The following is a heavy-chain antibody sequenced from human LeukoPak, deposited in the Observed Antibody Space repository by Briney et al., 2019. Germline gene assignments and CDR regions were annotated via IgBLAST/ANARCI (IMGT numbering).Heavy chain of an antibody. CDR2: IYPYSGDT. Sequence: GSVKVSCEASGYTFTGYYMHWVRQAPGQGLEWMGWIYPYSGDTNYAQNFQGRVTMPRDTSISTACMELSRLRSEDAAEYYFARVGGTGGSCSGWFDPCGEGTLGTVSS. CDR3: ARVGGTGGSCSGWFDP. V-gene: IGHV1-2*02. D-gene: IGHD2-15*01. CDR1: GYTFTGYY. J-gene: IGHJ5*02.